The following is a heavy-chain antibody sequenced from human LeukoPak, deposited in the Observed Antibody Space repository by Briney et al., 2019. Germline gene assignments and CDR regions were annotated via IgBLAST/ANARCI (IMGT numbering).Heavy chain of an antibody. CDR2: ISSDGSST. CDR1: GFTYSNFG. J-gene: IGHJ4*02. Sequence: PGGSLRLSCASSGFTYSNFGMSWVRQAPGKGLVWASRISSDGSSTTYADSVKGRFTISRDNAKNTLYLQMNSLRVEDTAVYYCARADSSWANDYWGQGTLVTVSS. CDR3: ARADSSWANDY. D-gene: IGHD6-13*01. V-gene: IGHV3-74*01.